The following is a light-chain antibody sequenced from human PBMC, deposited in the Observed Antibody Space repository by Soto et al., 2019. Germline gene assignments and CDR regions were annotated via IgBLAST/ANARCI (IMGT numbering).Light chain of an antibody. CDR1: RGIGDR. CDR3: LQVSSFPRT. CDR2: TAS. V-gene: IGKV1-12*01. J-gene: IGKJ1*01. Sequence: DIQMTHSPSSLSAVVGDRVTITCRGRRGIGDRLAWFQQKPGKAPQFLIQTASNLQSGVPSRFSGSGSGTEFILSINSLQPEDIATYYCLQVSSFPRTLGQGTKVDIK.